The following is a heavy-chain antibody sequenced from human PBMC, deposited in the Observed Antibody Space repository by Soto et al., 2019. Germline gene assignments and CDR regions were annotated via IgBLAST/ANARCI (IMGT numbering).Heavy chain of an antibody. J-gene: IGHJ5*02. V-gene: IGHV4-31*03. CDR2: ISSSEKT. Sequence: NPSETLSLTCSVSGDSIDNTVFFWNWIRQHPEKGLEWIGYISSSEKTYYNPSLKSRVTMSLDTSRNQFSLNLTSVTAADTAVYFCARHLSGDYPNSNWFDPWGQGTLVTVSS. D-gene: IGHD4-17*01. CDR1: GDSIDNTVFF. CDR3: ARHLSGDYPNSNWFDP.